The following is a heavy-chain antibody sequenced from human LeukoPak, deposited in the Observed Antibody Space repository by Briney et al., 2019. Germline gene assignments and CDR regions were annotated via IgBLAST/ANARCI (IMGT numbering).Heavy chain of an antibody. V-gene: IGHV4-59*01. CDR1: GGSISSYY. CDR3: AREGLTSWFDP. J-gene: IGHJ5*02. Sequence: PSETLSLTCTVSGGSISSYYWSWIRQPPGKGLGWIGYIYYSGSTNYNPSLKSRVTISVDTSKNQFSLKLSSVTAADTAVYYCAREGLTSWFDPWGQETLVTVSS. CDR2: IYYSGST.